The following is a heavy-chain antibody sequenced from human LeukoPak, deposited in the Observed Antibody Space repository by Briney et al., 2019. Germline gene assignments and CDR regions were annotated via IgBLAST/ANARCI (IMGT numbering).Heavy chain of an antibody. CDR2: ISGSGGST. V-gene: IGHV3-23*01. CDR3: AKEPRDYYDSSGLD. J-gene: IGHJ4*02. Sequence: PGGSLRFSCAASGFTFSSYAMSWVRQAPGKGLEWVSAISGSGGSTYYADSVKGRFTISRDNSKNTLYLQMNSLRAEDTAVYYCAKEPRDYYDSSGLDWGQGTLVTVSS. D-gene: IGHD3-22*01. CDR1: GFTFSSYA.